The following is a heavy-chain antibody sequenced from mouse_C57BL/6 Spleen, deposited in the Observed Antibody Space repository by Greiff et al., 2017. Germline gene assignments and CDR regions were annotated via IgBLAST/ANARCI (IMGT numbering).Heavy chain of an antibody. Sequence: VQLMESGAELVKPGASVKISCKASGYAFSSYWMNWVKQRPGKGLEWIGKIYPGDGGTNYNGKFKGKATLTADKSSSTAYMQLSSLTSEDSAVYVWARIYYDYDAWFDYWGQGTPVTVSA. D-gene: IGHD2-4*01. CDR1: GYAFSSYW. J-gene: IGHJ3*01. CDR2: IYPGDGGT. CDR3: ARIYYDYDAWFDY. V-gene: IGHV1-80*01.